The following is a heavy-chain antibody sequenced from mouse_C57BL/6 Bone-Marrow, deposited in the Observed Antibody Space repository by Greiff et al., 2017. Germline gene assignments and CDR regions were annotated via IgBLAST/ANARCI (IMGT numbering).Heavy chain of an antibody. CDR2: IYPGSGST. CDR1: GYTFPSYW. CDR3: ARGDYGSSLDY. J-gene: IGHJ2*01. Sequence: VQLQQSGAELVKPGASVKMSCKASGYTFPSYWITWVKQRPGQGLEWIGDIYPGSGSTNYNEKFKSKATLTVDTSSSTAYMQLSSLTSEDSAVYYCARGDYGSSLDYWGQGTTLTVSS. D-gene: IGHD1-1*01. V-gene: IGHV1-55*01.